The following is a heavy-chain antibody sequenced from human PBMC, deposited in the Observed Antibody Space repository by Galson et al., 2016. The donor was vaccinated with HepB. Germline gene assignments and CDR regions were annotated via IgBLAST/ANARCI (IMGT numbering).Heavy chain of an antibody. CDR2: ISYDGGNK. J-gene: IGHJ6*02. V-gene: IGHV3-30-3*01. Sequence: SLRLSCAASGFTFSNYAMHWVRQAPGKGLEWVAVISYDGGNKYYADSVKGRFTISRDNSKNTLYLQMNSLRAEDTAVYYCARENRVSYYDILTGYYPSGMDVWGQGTTVTVSS. CDR1: GFTFSNYA. CDR3: ARENRVSYYDILTGYYPSGMDV. D-gene: IGHD3-9*01.